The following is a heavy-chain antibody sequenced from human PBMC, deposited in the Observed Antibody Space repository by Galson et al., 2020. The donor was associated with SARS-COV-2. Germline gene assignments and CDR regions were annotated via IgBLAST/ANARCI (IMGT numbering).Heavy chain of an antibody. Sequence: SETLSLTCTVSGGSISSYYWSWIRQPPGKGLEWIGYIYYSGSTNYNPSLKSRVTISVDTSKNQFSLKLSSVTAADTAVYYCARGDVDTAMANDVYYYYMDVWGKGTTVTVSS. D-gene: IGHD5-18*01. J-gene: IGHJ6*03. CDR3: ARGDVDTAMANDVYYYYMDV. V-gene: IGHV4-59*01. CDR2: IYYSGST. CDR1: GGSISSYY.